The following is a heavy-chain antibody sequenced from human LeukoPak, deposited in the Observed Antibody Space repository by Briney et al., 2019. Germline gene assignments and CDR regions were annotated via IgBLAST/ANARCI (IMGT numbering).Heavy chain of an antibody. V-gene: IGHV3-30*04. CDR3: ARLYGDYPTNWFDP. Sequence: GGSLRLSCAASGFTFSSYAMHWVRQTPGKGLEWVAVISYDGSNKYYADSVKGRFTISRDNAKNSLYLQMNSLRAEDTAVYYCARLYGDYPTNWFDPWGQGTLVIVSS. CDR2: ISYDGSNK. CDR1: GFTFSSYA. J-gene: IGHJ5*02. D-gene: IGHD4-17*01.